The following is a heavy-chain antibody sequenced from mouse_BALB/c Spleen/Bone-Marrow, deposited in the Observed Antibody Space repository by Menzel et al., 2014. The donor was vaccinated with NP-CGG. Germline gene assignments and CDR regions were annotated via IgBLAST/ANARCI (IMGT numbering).Heavy chain of an antibody. D-gene: IGHD1-2*01. V-gene: IGHV1-7*01. CDR3: ARAILRLSSGSDY. J-gene: IGHJ2*01. CDR2: INPNTGFT. CDR1: GYSFTYYW. Sequence: GQLAESGAELAKPGASVTMSCTASGYSFTYYWLHWVKQRPGQGLEWIGYINPNTGFTEYDHKFKANATLTADQSSSPAYRQLSSLTSEDDAVVYCARAILRLSSGSDYGGQGTTLTVSS.